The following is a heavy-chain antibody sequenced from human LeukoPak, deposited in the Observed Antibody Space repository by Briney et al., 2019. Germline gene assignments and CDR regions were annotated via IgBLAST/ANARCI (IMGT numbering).Heavy chain of an antibody. CDR1: GYTFTSYD. Sequence: ASVKVSCKASGYTFTSYDINWVRQATGQGLEWMGWMNPSSGNTGYAQKFQGRVTMTRNTSISTAYMELSSLRSEDTAVYYCARVPIVGLRYFDWLKRYDAFDIWGQGTMVTVSS. D-gene: IGHD3-9*01. V-gene: IGHV1-8*01. CDR2: MNPSSGNT. CDR3: ARVPIVGLRYFDWLKRYDAFDI. J-gene: IGHJ3*02.